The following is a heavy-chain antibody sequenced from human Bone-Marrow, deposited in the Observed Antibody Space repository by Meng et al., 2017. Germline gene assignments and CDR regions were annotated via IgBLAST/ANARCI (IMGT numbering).Heavy chain of an antibody. CDR3: AGYKRTPNSSGRYLYFQH. CDR1: GGSFSSYA. J-gene: IGHJ1*01. Sequence: SVKVSCKASGGSFSSYAISWLRQAPGQGREWMGGIIPIFGTANYAQNYQDRVTITAAKSTSTAYKELSSLRPRDTAVYYCAGYKRTPNSSGRYLYFQHWGQGTLVTVSS. V-gene: IGHV1-69*06. CDR2: IIPIFGTA. D-gene: IGHD6-19*01.